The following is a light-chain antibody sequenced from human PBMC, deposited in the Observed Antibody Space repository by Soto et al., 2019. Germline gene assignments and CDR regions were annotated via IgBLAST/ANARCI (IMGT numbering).Light chain of an antibody. J-gene: IGLJ1*01. Sequence: QSALTQPPSASGSPGQSVTISCTGTSSDVGGYNYVSWYQQHPSKATKLMIYEVSKRPSGVPDRFSGSKSGNTASLTVSWLQAEDEADYYCSSYAGSNNYVFGTGTKVTVL. CDR3: SSYAGSNNYV. CDR1: SSDVGGYNY. V-gene: IGLV2-8*01. CDR2: EVS.